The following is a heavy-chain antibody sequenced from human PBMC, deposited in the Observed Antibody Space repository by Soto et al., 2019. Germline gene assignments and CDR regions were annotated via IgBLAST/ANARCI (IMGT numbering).Heavy chain of an antibody. V-gene: IGHV1-69*01. CDR2: TIPIIGTT. D-gene: IGHD3-10*01. Sequence: QVQLVQSGAEVKKPGSSVKVSCKASGDTLSTHGISWVRQAPGQGLEWMGGTIPIIGTTDYAEKFQGRVTITADASTTTSYMELSSLRPDDTAVYYCEAGDGSDTGDQWGQGTLVTVSS. J-gene: IGHJ4*02. CDR3: EAGDGSDTGDQ. CDR1: GDTLSTHG.